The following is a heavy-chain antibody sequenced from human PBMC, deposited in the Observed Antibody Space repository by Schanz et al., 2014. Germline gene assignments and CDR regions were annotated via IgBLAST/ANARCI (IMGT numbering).Heavy chain of an antibody. CDR1: GFTFRTYL. J-gene: IGHJ4*02. CDR3: AREGERKGMSPYYFDS. Sequence: EVQLVESGGGLVQPGGSLRLSCAASGFTFRTYLMNWVRQAPGKGLEWVSFISSSSSTIYYADSVKGRFTISRDNAKNSXYLQTHSLSDEATAVYYCAREGERKGMSPYYFDSWGPGALATVSS. CDR2: ISSSSSTI. V-gene: IGHV3-48*02. D-gene: IGHD3-10*01.